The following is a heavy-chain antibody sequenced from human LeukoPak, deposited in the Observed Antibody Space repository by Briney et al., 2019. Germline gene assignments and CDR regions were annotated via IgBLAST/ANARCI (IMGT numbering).Heavy chain of an antibody. CDR2: ISAYNGNT. J-gene: IGHJ4*02. D-gene: IGHD6-13*01. Sequence: AAVNVSCKASGYTFTSYGISWVLQAPGQGLEWMGWISAYNGNTNYAQKLQGGVTMTTDTSTSTAYMELRSLRSDDTAVYYCARLYSARAFDSWGQGTLVTVSS. CDR3: ARLYSARAFDS. CDR1: GYTFTSYG. V-gene: IGHV1-18*01.